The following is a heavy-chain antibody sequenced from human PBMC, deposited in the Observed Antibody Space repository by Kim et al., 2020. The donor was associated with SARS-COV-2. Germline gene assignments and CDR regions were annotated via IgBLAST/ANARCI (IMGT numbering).Heavy chain of an antibody. D-gene: IGHD3-10*01. J-gene: IGHJ4*02. CDR1: GGSMSSGTYY. V-gene: IGHV4-31*03. Sequence: SETLSLTCTVSGGSMSSGTYYWSWIRQHPGKGLEWIGYVFYSGSTYYNPSLKSRLTISVDTSKNQFSLRLSSVTAADTAVYYCARLQVELPPYYFDYWGQGTLVTVSS. CDR2: VFYSGST. CDR3: ARLQVELPPYYFDY.